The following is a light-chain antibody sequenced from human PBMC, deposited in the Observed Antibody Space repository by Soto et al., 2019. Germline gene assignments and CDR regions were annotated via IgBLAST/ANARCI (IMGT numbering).Light chain of an antibody. CDR1: QSVGSNF. CDR2: GAS. V-gene: IGKV3-20*01. J-gene: IGKJ1*01. CDR3: QQFESSVT. Sequence: EVVLTQSPVSLSLSPGERATFSCRASQSVGSNFFAWYQQKPGQAPRLLIYGASSRATGIPDRFSGSGSGTDFTLTISRLEPEDFAVNYCQQFESSVTFGQGTKVEI.